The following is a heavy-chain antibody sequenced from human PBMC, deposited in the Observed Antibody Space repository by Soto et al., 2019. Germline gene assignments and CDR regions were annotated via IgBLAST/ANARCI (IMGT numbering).Heavy chain of an antibody. CDR1: GFSFSDFG. Sequence: VQLVQSGGGVVQPGGSLRLSCVASGFSFSDFGMQWVRQAPGKGLEWVAVITLDGSNEYFADSVKGRFTNSRDNSRNTVDLQMNSLRPKDTATYYCVKDWGWRFASGRSYFDHWGQGARVTDSS. CDR2: ITLDGSNE. J-gene: IGHJ4*02. CDR3: VKDWGWRFASGRSYFDH. D-gene: IGHD3-10*01. V-gene: IGHV3-30*18.